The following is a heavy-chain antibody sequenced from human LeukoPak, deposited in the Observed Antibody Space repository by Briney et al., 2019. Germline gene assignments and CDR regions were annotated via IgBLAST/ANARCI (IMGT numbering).Heavy chain of an antibody. D-gene: IGHD6-13*01. V-gene: IGHV4-39*01. CDR1: GGSISSSSYY. CDR3: ARRQQLADAFDI. CDR2: IYYSGST. J-gene: IGHJ3*02. Sequence: SETLSLTCTVSGGSISSSSYYWGWIRQPPGKGLEWIGSIYYSGSTYYNPSLKSRVTISVDTSKNQFSLKLSSVTAADTAVYYCARRQQLADAFDIWGQGTMVTVSS.